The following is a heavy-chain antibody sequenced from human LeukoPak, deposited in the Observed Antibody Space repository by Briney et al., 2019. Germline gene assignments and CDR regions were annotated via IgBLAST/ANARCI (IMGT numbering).Heavy chain of an antibody. CDR3: ARKDSMDDFDY. CDR1: GGSISSSSYY. D-gene: IGHD4-11*01. CDR2: IYYSGST. J-gene: IGHJ4*02. Sequence: PPETLSLTCTVSGGSISSSSYYWGWIRQPPGKGLEWIRSIYYSGSTYYNPSLKSRVTISVDTSKNKFSLKLSSVTAADTAVYYCARKDSMDDFDYWGQGTLVTVSS. V-gene: IGHV4-39*01.